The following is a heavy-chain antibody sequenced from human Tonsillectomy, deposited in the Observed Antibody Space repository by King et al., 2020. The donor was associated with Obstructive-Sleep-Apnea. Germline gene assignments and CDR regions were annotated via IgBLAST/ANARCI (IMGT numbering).Heavy chain of an antibody. V-gene: IGHV3-48*04. CDR2: ISSSSSTI. CDR1: GFTFSSYS. CDR3: TRYDSSGYYRPFDY. J-gene: IGHJ4*02. Sequence: VQLVESGGGLVQPGGFLRLSCAASGFTFSSYSMNWVRQAPGKGLEWVSYISSSSSTIYYADSVKGRFTISRDNAKNSLYLQMNSLRAEDTAVYYCTRYDSSGYYRPFDYWGQGTLVTVSS. D-gene: IGHD3-22*01.